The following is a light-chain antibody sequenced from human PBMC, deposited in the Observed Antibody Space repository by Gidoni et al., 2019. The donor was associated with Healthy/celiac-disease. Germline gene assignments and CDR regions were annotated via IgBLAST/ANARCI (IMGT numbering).Light chain of an antibody. CDR2: AAS. Sequence: DIQMTQSPSSLSASVGDRVTITCRASQSISSYLNWYQQKPGKAPKLLIYAASSLQSGVPSRFSGSGSGTDFTLTISSLQPEDFATYYCQQSYSVRAFXXXTKVEIK. CDR1: QSISSY. J-gene: IGKJ1*01. CDR3: QQSYSVRA. V-gene: IGKV1-39*01.